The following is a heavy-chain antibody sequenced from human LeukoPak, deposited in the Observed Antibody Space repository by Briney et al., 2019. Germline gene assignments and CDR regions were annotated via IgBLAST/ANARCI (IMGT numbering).Heavy chain of an antibody. CDR2: IYHSGST. J-gene: IGHJ5*02. CDR1: GYSISSGYY. CDR3: AREDYADYILAVGNWFDP. Sequence: SETLSLTCTVSGYSISSGYYWGWIRQPPGKGLEWIGSIYHSGSTYYNPSLKSRVTISVDTSKNQFSLNLCSLTAADTAVYYCAREDYADYILAVGNWFDPWGPGTLVTVSS. D-gene: IGHD4-17*01. V-gene: IGHV4-38-2*02.